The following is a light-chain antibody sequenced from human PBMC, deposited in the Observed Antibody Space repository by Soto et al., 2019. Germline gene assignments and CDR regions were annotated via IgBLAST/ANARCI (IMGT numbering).Light chain of an antibody. CDR3: QQYGSSLTWT. CDR1: QSVSSSY. V-gene: IGKV3-20*01. Sequence: SLSISTGERATLSCRASQSVSSSYLAWYQQKPGQAPRLLIYGASSRATGIPDRFSGSGSGTDFTLTISRLEPEDFAVYYCQQYGSSLTWTFGQGTKVDIK. J-gene: IGKJ1*01. CDR2: GAS.